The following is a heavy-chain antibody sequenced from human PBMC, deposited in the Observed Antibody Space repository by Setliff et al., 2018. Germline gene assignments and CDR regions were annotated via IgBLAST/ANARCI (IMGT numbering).Heavy chain of an antibody. CDR1: GFNFINYW. J-gene: IGHJ4*02. D-gene: IGHD6-13*01. CDR2: IYPSDSDI. Sequence: PGESLKISCKGSGFNFINYWIGWVRQMPGKGLEWMGIIYPSDSDIRYSPSFQGQVTISADKSISTAYLQWSSLKASDTAIYYCARPAYSSRWYEIKGFDYWGQGTLVTRLL. V-gene: IGHV5-51*01. CDR3: ARPAYSSRWYEIKGFDY.